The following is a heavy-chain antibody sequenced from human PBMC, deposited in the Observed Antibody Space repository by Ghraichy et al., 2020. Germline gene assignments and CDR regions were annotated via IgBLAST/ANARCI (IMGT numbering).Heavy chain of an antibody. J-gene: IGHJ5*02. CDR1: GFTFSSFW. CDR2: IKEDGSQR. Sequence: GASLRLSCAASGFTFSSFWMSWVRQVPGKGLEWVANIKEDGSQRYYVDSVKGRFTISRDNAKNSLYLQMDSLRAEDTAVYYCVRGGQRFDPWGQGTLVTVSS. V-gene: IGHV3-7*01. CDR3: VRGGQRFDP.